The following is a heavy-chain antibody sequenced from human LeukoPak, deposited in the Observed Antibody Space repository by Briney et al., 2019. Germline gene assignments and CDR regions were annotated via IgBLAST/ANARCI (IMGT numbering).Heavy chain of an antibody. CDR1: GFTFDDYG. CDR2: INWNGGST. D-gene: IGHD3-22*01. J-gene: IGHJ5*02. Sequence: GGSLRLSCAASGFTFDDYGMSWVRQAPVKGLEWVSGINWNGGSTGYADSVKGRFTISRDNAKNSLYLQMNSLRAEDTALYYCARAQEKYYYDSSGYRFDPWGQGTLVTVSS. V-gene: IGHV3-20*04. CDR3: ARAQEKYYYDSSGYRFDP.